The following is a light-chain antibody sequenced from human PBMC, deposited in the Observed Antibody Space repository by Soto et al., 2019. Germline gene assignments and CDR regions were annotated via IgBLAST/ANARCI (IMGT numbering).Light chain of an antibody. J-gene: IGKJ1*01. CDR1: QSVSSN. CDR2: GAS. Sequence: EIVMTQSPATLSVSPGERATLSCRASQSVSSNLAWYQQKPGQAPRLLIYGASTRATGIPARFSGSGSGTEFTLTISSLQSEDFAAHYCQQYNNWPWTFGQGTKVDSK. CDR3: QQYNNWPWT. V-gene: IGKV3-15*01.